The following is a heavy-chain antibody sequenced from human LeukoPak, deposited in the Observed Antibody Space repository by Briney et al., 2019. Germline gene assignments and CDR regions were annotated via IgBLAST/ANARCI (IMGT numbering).Heavy chain of an antibody. D-gene: IGHD4-17*01. CDR3: ARVQTTVTTLDY. J-gene: IGHJ4*02. V-gene: IGHV3-48*03. Sequence: GGSLRLSCAASGFTFSSCEMNWVRQAPGKGLEWVSYISSSGSTRYYADSVKGRFTISRDNAKNSLYLQMNSLRAEDTAVYYCARVQTTVTTLDYWGQGTLVTVSS. CDR2: ISSSGSTR. CDR1: GFTFSSCE.